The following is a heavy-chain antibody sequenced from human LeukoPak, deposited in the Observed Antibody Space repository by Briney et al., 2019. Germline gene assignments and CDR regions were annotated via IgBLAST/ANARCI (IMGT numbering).Heavy chain of an antibody. Sequence: SETLSLTCTVSGGSISSYYWSWIRQPPGKGLEWIGYIYYSGSTNYNPSLKSRVTISVDTSKNQFSLKLSSVTAADTAVYYCASTDSSSPDYYYYYMDVWGKGTTVTIS. CDR2: IYYSGST. CDR1: GGSISSYY. J-gene: IGHJ6*03. D-gene: IGHD6-13*01. CDR3: ASTDSSSPDYYYYYMDV. V-gene: IGHV4-59*08.